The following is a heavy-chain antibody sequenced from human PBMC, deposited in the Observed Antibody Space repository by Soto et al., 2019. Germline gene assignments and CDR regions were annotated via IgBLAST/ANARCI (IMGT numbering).Heavy chain of an antibody. CDR2: IYPGDSDV. V-gene: IGHV5-51*01. CDR1: GYSFSIYW. Sequence: GESLNISCKGSGYSFSIYWIAWVRQMPGKGLEWMGIIYPGDSDVRYSPSFQGQVTISADKSTSTAYLQWSSLRASDTAMYYCARAGDAVAASVAWGQGNLVTVPS. D-gene: IGHD6-25*01. CDR3: ARAGDAVAASVA. J-gene: IGHJ5*02.